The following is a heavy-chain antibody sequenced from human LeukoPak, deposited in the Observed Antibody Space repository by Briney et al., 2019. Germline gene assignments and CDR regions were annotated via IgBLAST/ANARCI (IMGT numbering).Heavy chain of an antibody. CDR1: GGTFSSYA. D-gene: IGHD2-2*01. CDR2: IIPIFGTA. J-gene: IGHJ6*02. Sequence: ASVKVSCKASGGTFSSYAISWVRQAPGQGLEWMGGIIPIFGTANYAQKFQGRVTITADESTGTAYMELSSLRSEDTAVYYCARDHTLPRVVVPAAIYYYYGMDVWGQGTTVTVSS. V-gene: IGHV1-69*13. CDR3: ARDHTLPRVVVPAAIYYYYGMDV.